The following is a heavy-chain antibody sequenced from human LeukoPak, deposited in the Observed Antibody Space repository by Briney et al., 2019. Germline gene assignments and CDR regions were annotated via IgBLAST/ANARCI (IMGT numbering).Heavy chain of an antibody. Sequence: GGSLRLSCAASGFTFSSYSMNWVRQAPGKGLEWVPYISSSGSTIYYADSMRGRFTISRDNAKNSLYLQMNSLRAEDTAVYYCARYSGSYFYFYYYMDVWGKGTTVTVSS. D-gene: IGHD1-26*01. CDR1: GFTFSSYS. CDR2: ISSSGSTI. CDR3: ARYSGSYFYFYYYMDV. J-gene: IGHJ6*03. V-gene: IGHV3-48*01.